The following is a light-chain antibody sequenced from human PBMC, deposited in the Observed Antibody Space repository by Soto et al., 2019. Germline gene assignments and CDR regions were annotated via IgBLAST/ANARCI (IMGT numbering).Light chain of an antibody. V-gene: IGLV2-14*01. CDR2: DVS. Sequence: QSVLTQPASVSGSPGQSITISCTGSSSDVGTYKCVSWFQQHPGKAPKLMIYDVSHRPSGVSDRFSASTSGNTASLTISGLQAEDEADYYCRSCTSGSAVEVFGTGTKLTVL. CDR1: SSDVGTYKC. J-gene: IGLJ1*01. CDR3: RSCTSGSAVEV.